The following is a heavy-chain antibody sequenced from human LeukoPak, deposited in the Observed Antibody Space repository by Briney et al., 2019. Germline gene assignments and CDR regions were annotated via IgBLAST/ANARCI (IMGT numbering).Heavy chain of an antibody. CDR2: INPNSGGT. Sequence: ASVKVSCKASGYTFTGYYMHWVRQAPGQGLEWMGWINPNSGGTNYAQKFQGRVTMTRDTSISTAYMELSRLRSDDTAVYYCARGRETYYYDSSGPLGGCDYWGQGTLVTASS. CDR3: ARGRETYYYDSSGPLGGCDY. J-gene: IGHJ4*02. V-gene: IGHV1-2*02. CDR1: GYTFTGYY. D-gene: IGHD3-22*01.